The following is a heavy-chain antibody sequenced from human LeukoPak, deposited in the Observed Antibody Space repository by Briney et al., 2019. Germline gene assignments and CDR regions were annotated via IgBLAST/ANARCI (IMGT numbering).Heavy chain of an antibody. J-gene: IGHJ3*02. CDR3: ARAPFYFDSSGFTMDAFDI. V-gene: IGHV1-69*05. D-gene: IGHD3-22*01. CDR1: GGTFISHA. CDR2: TTPIFGSA. Sequence: ASVTVSCKASGGTFISHAVSWVRQAPGQGLEWMGGTTPIFGSAEYAQKFQGRVTITTDESTSTAYMELSSLRSEDTAVYYCARAPFYFDSSGFTMDAFDIWGQGTMVTVSS.